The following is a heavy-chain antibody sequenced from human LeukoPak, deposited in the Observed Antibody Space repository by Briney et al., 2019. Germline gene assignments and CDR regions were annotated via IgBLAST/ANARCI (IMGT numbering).Heavy chain of an antibody. J-gene: IGHJ4*02. Sequence: SETLSLTCTVSGGSISSSSYYWGWIRQPPGKGLEWIGSIYYSGSTYYNPSLKSRVTISVDTSKNQFSLKLSSVSAADTAVYYCAREYSSSWYSIDYWGQGTLVTVSS. V-gene: IGHV4-39*07. CDR2: IYYSGST. CDR1: GGSISSSSYY. D-gene: IGHD6-13*01. CDR3: AREYSSSWYSIDY.